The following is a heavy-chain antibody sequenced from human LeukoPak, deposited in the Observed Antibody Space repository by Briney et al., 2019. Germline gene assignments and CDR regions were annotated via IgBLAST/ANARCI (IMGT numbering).Heavy chain of an antibody. Sequence: ASVKVSCKASGGTFSSYAISWVRQAPGQGLEWMGGIIPIFGTANYAQKFQGRVTITADESTSTAYMELSSLRSEDTAVYYCARGGSYEGNWFDPWGQGTLVTVSS. CDR3: ARGGSYEGNWFDP. D-gene: IGHD1-26*01. CDR1: GGTFSSYA. CDR2: IIPIFGTA. J-gene: IGHJ5*02. V-gene: IGHV1-69*13.